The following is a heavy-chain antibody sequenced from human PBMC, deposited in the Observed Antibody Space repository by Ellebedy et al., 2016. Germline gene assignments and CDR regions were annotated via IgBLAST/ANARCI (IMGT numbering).Heavy chain of an antibody. V-gene: IGHV4-4*02. J-gene: IGHJ4*02. CDR3: ARTAMGAPYFDF. Sequence: SETLSLTCAVSGASINNDNWWSWVRQAPGKGLEWIGEIYYTGSANYNPSLKTRVTISVDKSKNNFSLKLTSVTAADTAVYYCARTAMGAPYFDFWGQGTLVTVSS. D-gene: IGHD1-26*01. CDR1: GASINNDNW. CDR2: IYYTGSA.